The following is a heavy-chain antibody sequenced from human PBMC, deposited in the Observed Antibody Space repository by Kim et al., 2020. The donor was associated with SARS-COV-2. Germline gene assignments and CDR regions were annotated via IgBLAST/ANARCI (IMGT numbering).Heavy chain of an antibody. J-gene: IGHJ6*02. Sequence: RVTISVDTSKNQFSLKLSSVTAADTAVYYCARGVTMVRGVAYYYYYGMDVWGQGTTVTVSS. V-gene: IGHV4-34*01. D-gene: IGHD3-10*01. CDR3: ARGVTMVRGVAYYYYYGMDV.